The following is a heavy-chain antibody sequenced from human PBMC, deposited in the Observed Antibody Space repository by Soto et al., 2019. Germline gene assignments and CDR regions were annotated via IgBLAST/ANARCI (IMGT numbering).Heavy chain of an antibody. CDR3: AKARHSTSWYGVEADF. J-gene: IGHJ4*02. CDR1: RFIFSDYA. D-gene: IGHD6-13*01. Sequence: QVQLVESGGGVVQPGRSLRLSCAASRFIFSDYAMHWVRQAPGKGLEWVAVISYGGDNKYYAESVRGRFAISRDNLKNTLYLQMNSLNPEDTAVYHCAKARHSTSWYGVEADFWGQGTVVTVSS. V-gene: IGHV3-30*09. CDR2: ISYGGDNK.